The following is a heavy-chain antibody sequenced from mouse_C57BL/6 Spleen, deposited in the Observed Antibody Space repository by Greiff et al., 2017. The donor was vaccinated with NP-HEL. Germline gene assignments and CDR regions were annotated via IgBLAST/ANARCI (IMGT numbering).Heavy chain of an antibody. D-gene: IGHD1-1*02. CDR1: GYAFSSSW. Sequence: VQLVESGPELVKPGASVKISCKASGYAFSSSWMNWVKQRPGKGLEWIGRIYPGDGDTNYNGKFKGKATLTADKSSSTAYMQLSSLTSEDSAVYFCARPLWDYAMDYWGQGTSVTVSS. V-gene: IGHV1-82*01. J-gene: IGHJ4*01. CDR3: ARPLWDYAMDY. CDR2: IYPGDGDT.